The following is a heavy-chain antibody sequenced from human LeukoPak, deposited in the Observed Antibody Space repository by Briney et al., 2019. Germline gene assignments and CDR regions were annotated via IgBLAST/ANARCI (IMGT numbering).Heavy chain of an antibody. D-gene: IGHD6-19*01. CDR3: AKDHQYSSGWYIGYYYYYMDV. J-gene: IGHJ6*03. Sequence: GGSLRLSCVASGFTFSSYSMNWVRQAPGEGLEWVSYISSLSGTIYYADSVKGRFTISRDNAKNSLYLQMNSLRAEDTAVYYCAKDHQYSSGWYIGYYYYYMDVWGKGTTVTISS. V-gene: IGHV3-48*04. CDR1: GFTFSSYS. CDR2: ISSLSGTI.